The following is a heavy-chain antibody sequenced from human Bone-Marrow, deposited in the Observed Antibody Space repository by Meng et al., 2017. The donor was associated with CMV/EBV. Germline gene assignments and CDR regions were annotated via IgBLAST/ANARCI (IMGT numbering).Heavy chain of an antibody. J-gene: IGHJ3*02. CDR2: INPSGGSA. V-gene: IGHV1-46*01. Sequence: ASVKVSCKASGYTFTNYFIHWLRQAPGQGLEWMGRINPSGGSATYEQKFQGRVTVTAHKSTTTAYMELRSLRSEDTAVYYCAREPAHDAFDIWGQGTMVTVSS. D-gene: IGHD2-2*01. CDR3: AREPAHDAFDI. CDR1: GYTFTNYF.